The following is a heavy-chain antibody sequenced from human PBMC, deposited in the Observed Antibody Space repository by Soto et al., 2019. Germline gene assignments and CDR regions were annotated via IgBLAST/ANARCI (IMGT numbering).Heavy chain of an antibody. CDR3: ARQGYCSSTSCYYYYYYGMDV. CDR2: IDPSDSYT. V-gene: IGHV5-10-1*01. CDR1: GYSFTSYW. J-gene: IGHJ6*02. D-gene: IGHD2-2*01. Sequence: GESLKISCKGSGYSFTSYWISWVRQMPGKGLEWMGRIDPSDSYTNYSPSFQGHVTISADKSISTAYLQWSSLKASDTAMYYCARQGYCSSTSCYYYYYYGMDVWGQGTTVTGSS.